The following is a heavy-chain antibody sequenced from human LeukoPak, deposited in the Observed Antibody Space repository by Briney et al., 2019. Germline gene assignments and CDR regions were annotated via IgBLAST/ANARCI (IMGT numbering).Heavy chain of an antibody. D-gene: IGHD4-11*01. CDR3: ARERRTTYGPYYYYYMDV. V-gene: IGHV3-21*01. CDR1: GFTFTTYT. CDR2: ISSTSSYI. J-gene: IGHJ6*03. Sequence: GGSLRLSCAASGFTFTTYTINWVRQAPGKGLEWVSSISSTSSYIYYEDSVKGRFTSSRDNAKNSLYQQMNSLRAEDTAMYYCARERRTTYGPYYYYYMDVWGKGTTGTVSS.